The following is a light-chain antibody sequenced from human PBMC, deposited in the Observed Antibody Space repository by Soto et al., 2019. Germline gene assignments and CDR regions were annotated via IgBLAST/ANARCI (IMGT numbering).Light chain of an antibody. CDR1: SGHNSFA. V-gene: IGLV4-69*01. Sequence: QSVLTQPPSASASLGASVKLTCTLSSGHNSFAIAWHQQQPEKGPRYLMKLNSDGSHSKGDGIPDRFSGSSSGAERYRTISSLQSEDEADYCCQTWSTDIRVFGGGTKLTVL. CDR2: LNSDGSH. CDR3: QTWSTDIRV. J-gene: IGLJ3*02.